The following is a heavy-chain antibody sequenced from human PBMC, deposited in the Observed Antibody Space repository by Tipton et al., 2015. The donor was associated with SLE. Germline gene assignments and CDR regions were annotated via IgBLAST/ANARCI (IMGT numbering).Heavy chain of an antibody. Sequence: SLRLSCAASGFTFSSYSMNWVRQAPGKGLEWVSSISSSSSYIYYADSVKGRFTISRDNAKNSLYLQMNSLRAEDTAVYYCARTITMVRGDNAFDIWGQGTMVTVSS. J-gene: IGHJ3*02. CDR1: GFTFSSYS. CDR2: ISSSSSYI. CDR3: ARTITMVRGDNAFDI. V-gene: IGHV3-21*01. D-gene: IGHD3-10*01.